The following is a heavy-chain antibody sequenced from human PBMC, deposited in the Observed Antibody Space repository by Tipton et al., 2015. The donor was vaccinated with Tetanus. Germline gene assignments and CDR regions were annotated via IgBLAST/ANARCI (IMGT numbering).Heavy chain of an antibody. CDR3: ARVVIWFGAPPSHFDY. V-gene: IGHV4-30-2*01. CDR1: GGSISSGGYS. Sequence: LRLSCAVSGGSISSGGYSWSWVRQPPGKGLEWIGYIYHSGSTYYNPSLKSRVTISVDRSKNQFSLKLSSVTAADTAVYYCARVVIWFGAPPSHFDYWGQGTLVTVSS. CDR2: IYHSGST. J-gene: IGHJ4*02. D-gene: IGHD3-10*01.